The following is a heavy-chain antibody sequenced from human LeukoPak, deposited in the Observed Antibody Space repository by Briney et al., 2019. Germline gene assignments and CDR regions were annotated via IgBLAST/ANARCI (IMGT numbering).Heavy chain of an antibody. D-gene: IGHD3-22*01. J-gene: IGHJ3*02. CDR3: ARVGDYYDTRGFSSDAFDI. Sequence: GGSLRLSCAASRFTFSDHYMDWVRQALGKGLEWVARIRTRAKGYTTLYAPSVRDRFSISRDDSTNSVYLQMNSLKTEDTAVYFCARVGDYYDTRGFSSDAFDIWGLGTMVTVAS. V-gene: IGHV3-72*01. CDR1: RFTFSDHY. CDR2: IRTRAKGYTT.